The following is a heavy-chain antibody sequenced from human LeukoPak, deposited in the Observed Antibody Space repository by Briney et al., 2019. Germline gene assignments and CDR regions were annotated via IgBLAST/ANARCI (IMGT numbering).Heavy chain of an antibody. CDR3: ARDPDRRFDY. Sequence: GGSLRLSCTVSGFTFSSYCMTWVRQAPGKGLEWVANTNKDGSVKYYVDSVKGRFTISKDNAKNSLYLQMNSLRDEDTVVYYCARDPDRRFDYWGQGTLVTVSS. D-gene: IGHD1-14*01. V-gene: IGHV3-7*01. CDR2: TNKDGSVK. CDR1: GFTFSSYC. J-gene: IGHJ4*02.